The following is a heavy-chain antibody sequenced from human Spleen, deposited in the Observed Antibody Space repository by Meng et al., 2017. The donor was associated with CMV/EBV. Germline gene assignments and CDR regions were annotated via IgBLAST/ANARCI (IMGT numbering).Heavy chain of an antibody. V-gene: IGHV3-74*01. CDR3: AKGLPVNSAVFDY. Sequence: ETLSLTCAASGFTFHNYWMHWVRQAPGKGLVWVSRIDQYGDTMNYADSVKGRFTISRDNSKNTLYLQINTLRAEDTAVYYCAKGLPVNSAVFDYWGQGTLVTVSS. CDR1: GFTFHNYW. J-gene: IGHJ4*02. D-gene: IGHD3-16*01. CDR2: IDQYGDTM.